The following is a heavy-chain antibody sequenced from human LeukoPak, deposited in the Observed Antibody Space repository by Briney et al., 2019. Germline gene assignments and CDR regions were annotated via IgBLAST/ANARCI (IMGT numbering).Heavy chain of an antibody. CDR1: GGTFISYA. CDR2: IIPNFGTP. CDR3: ARALYYDILTGYYMDGMDV. V-gene: IGHV1-69*01. J-gene: IGHJ6*02. D-gene: IGHD3-9*01. Sequence: SVKVSCKASGGTFISYAISWVRQAPGRGLEWMGGIIPNFGTPNYAKKFQGRVTITADESTSTAYMELSSLRSEDTAVYYCARALYYDILTGYYMDGMDVWGQGTTVTVSS.